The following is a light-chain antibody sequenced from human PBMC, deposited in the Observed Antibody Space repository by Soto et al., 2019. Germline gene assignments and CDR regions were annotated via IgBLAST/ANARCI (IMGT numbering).Light chain of an antibody. CDR3: LQYNGYYRT. V-gene: IGKV1-5*01. CDR2: DAS. J-gene: IGKJ1*01. CDR1: QSVSSR. Sequence: DIQMTQSPATLSASVGDTATLSCRASQSVSSRLAWYQQRPGKAPSLLIFDASTMESGVPSRFSGSGSGTNFTLTISSLQSDDFAIYYCLQYNGYYRTFGQGTKVDI.